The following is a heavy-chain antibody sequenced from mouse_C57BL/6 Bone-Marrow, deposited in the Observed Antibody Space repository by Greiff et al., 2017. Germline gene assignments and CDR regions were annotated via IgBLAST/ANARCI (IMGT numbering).Heavy chain of an antibody. D-gene: IGHD1-1*01. J-gene: IGHJ3*01. CDR2: IGPENGDT. CDR3: TTRGFYYYGSSSWFAY. V-gene: IGHV14-4*01. Sequence: EVQLVESGAELVRPGASVKLSCTASGFNIKDDYMHWVKQRPEQGLEWIGWIGPENGDTEYASKFPGKATITADTSSNTAYLQISSLTSEDTAVYYCTTRGFYYYGSSSWFAYWGQGTLVTVSA. CDR1: GFNIKDDY.